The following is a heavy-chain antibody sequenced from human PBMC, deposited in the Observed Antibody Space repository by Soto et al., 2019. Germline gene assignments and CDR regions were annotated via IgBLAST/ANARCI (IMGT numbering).Heavy chain of an antibody. CDR3: ARGRSYYYDSSGYYLDY. CDR1: GGTFSSYA. V-gene: IGHV1-69*06. J-gene: IGHJ4*02. Sequence: GAAVKVSCKASGGTFSSYAISWVRQAPGQGLEWMGGIIPIFGTANYAQKFQGRVTITADKSTSTAYMELSSLRSEDTAVYYCARGRSYYYDSSGYYLDYWGQGTMVTVSS. D-gene: IGHD3-22*01. CDR2: IIPIFGTA.